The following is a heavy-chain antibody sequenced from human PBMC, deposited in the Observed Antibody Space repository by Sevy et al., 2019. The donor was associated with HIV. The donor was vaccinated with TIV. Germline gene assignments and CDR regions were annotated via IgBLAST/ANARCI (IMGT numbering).Heavy chain of an antibody. CDR1: DGSFSGYY. CDR2: ISGSGGST. V-gene: IGHV3-23*01. Sequence: ETLSLTCAVHDGSFSGYYWNWIRQLPGKGLEWVSAISGSGGSTYYADSVKGRFTISRDNSKNTLYLQMNSLRAEDTAVYYCAKEGTTMVRGVIIKPDNWFDPWGQGTLVTVSS. CDR3: AKEGTTMVRGVIIKPDNWFDP. J-gene: IGHJ5*02. D-gene: IGHD3-10*01.